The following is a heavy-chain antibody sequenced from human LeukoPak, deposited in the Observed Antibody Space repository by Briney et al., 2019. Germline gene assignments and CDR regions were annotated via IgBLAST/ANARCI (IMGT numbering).Heavy chain of an antibody. Sequence: GGSLRLSCAASGFTFSSYAMSWVRQAPGKGLEWVSAISGSGGSTYYADSVKGRFTISRDNSKNTLYLQMNSLRAEDTAVYYCAKEGGYCSGGSCYNWFDPWGQGILVTVSS. CDR3: AKEGGYCSGGSCYNWFDP. D-gene: IGHD2-15*01. V-gene: IGHV3-23*01. CDR1: GFTFSSYA. J-gene: IGHJ5*02. CDR2: ISGSGGST.